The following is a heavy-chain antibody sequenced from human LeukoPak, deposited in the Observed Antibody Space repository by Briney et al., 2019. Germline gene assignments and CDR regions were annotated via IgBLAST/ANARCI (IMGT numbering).Heavy chain of an antibody. J-gene: IGHJ4*02. D-gene: IGHD6-13*01. CDR2: ISISGTTT. V-gene: IGHV3-11*01. CDR3: AKDILAAGLFFDY. Sequence: GGSLRLSCAASGFIFSDFYMGWIRQAPGKGLEWVPYISISGTTTNYADSVKGRFTISRDDARNSLYLQMNSLRAEDTAVYYCAKDILAAGLFFDYWGQGTLVTVSS. CDR1: GFIFSDFY.